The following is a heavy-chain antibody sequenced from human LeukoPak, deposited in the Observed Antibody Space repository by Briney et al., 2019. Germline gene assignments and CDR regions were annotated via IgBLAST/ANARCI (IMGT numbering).Heavy chain of an antibody. Sequence: GGSLRLSCAASGFSLRSFAMSWVRQAPGKGLEWVSASSGDGGNTDYANSVKGRFTISRDNSKNTLYLQMNSLRAEDTAVYYCATYGSGSLLLLDDAFDIWGQGTMVTVSS. V-gene: IGHV3-23*01. J-gene: IGHJ3*02. D-gene: IGHD3-10*01. CDR2: SSGDGGNT. CDR3: ATYGSGSLLLLDDAFDI. CDR1: GFSLRSFA.